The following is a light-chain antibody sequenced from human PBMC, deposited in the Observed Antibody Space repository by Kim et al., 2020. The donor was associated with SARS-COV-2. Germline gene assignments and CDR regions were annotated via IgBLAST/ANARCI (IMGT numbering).Light chain of an antibody. CDR2: RDT. CDR1: NIGTKN. J-gene: IGLJ3*02. Sequence: SYELTQPLSVSVALGQTARITCGGNNIGTKNVHWFQQKPGQAPVLVIFRDTNRPSGIPERFSGSNSGNTATLTISRAQPGDEADYYCQVWVSSTGVFGGG. V-gene: IGLV3-9*01. CDR3: QVWVSSTGV.